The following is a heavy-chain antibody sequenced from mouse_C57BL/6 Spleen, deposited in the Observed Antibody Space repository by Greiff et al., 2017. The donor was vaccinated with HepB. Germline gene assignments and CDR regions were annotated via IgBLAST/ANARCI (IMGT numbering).Heavy chain of an antibody. Sequence: QVQLQQSGPELVKPGASVKISCKASGYAFSSSWMNWVKQRPGKGLEWVGRIYPGDGDTNYNGKFKGKATRTADKSSSTAYMQLSSLTSEDSAVYFCARGGYYSTLYWYFDVWGTGTTVTVSS. V-gene: IGHV1-82*01. J-gene: IGHJ1*03. D-gene: IGHD2-12*01. CDR2: IYPGDGDT. CDR1: GYAFSSSW. CDR3: ARGGYYSTLYWYFDV.